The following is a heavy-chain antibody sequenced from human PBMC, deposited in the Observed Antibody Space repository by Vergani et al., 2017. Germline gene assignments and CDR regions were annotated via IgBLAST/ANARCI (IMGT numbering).Heavy chain of an antibody. V-gene: IGHV1-46*01. J-gene: IGHJ6*03. Sequence: QVQLVQSGAEVKKPGASVKVSCKASGYTFTSYYMHWVRQAPGQGLEWMGIINPSGGSTSYAQKFQGRVTMTRDTSTSTVYMELSSLRSEDTAVYYCARARYSSSWYVTSDYYYMDVWGKGTTVTVSS. D-gene: IGHD6-13*01. CDR3: ARARYSSSWYVTSDYYYMDV. CDR2: INPSGGST. CDR1: GYTFTSYY.